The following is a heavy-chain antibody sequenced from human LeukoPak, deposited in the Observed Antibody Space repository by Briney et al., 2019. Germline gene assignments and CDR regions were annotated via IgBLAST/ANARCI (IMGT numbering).Heavy chain of an antibody. J-gene: IGHJ6*02. Sequence: GSLRLSCAASGFTVSRNYMTWVRQAPGKGLEWVSVIYSNNSTYYADSVKGRFTISRDSSKNTLYLQMNSLRAEDTAVYYCARGGPISSSWYRYYYYGMDVWGQGTTVTVSS. D-gene: IGHD6-13*01. CDR1: GFTVSRNY. CDR2: IYSNNST. V-gene: IGHV3-53*01. CDR3: ARGGPISSSWYRYYYYGMDV.